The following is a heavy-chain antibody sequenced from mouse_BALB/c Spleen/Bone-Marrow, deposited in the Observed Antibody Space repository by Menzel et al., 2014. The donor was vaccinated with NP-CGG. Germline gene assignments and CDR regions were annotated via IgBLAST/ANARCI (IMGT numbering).Heavy chain of an antibody. CDR2: IRNKPNGYTT. Sequence: EVQRVESGGGLVQPGGSLRLSCAPSGFTFTDYYMSWVRQPPGKALEWLGFIRNKPNGYTTEYSASVKGRFTISRDNSQSILYLQMNTLRAEDSATYYCARAGHYYAMDYWGQGTSVTVSS. V-gene: IGHV7-3*02. CDR3: ARAGHYYAMDY. J-gene: IGHJ4*01. CDR1: GFTFTDYY.